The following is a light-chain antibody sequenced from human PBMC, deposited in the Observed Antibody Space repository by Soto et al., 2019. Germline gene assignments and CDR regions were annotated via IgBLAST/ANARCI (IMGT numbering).Light chain of an antibody. V-gene: IGKV3-20*01. CDR1: QSISSTY. CDR2: GAS. J-gene: IGKJ4*01. CDR3: QQYGSSPT. Sequence: EIVLTQSPGTLSLSPGERATLSCRASQSISSTYLAWYQQKPGQAPRLLIYGASSRATGIPDRFSGSGSGTLFPLTISRLEPEDSAVYYCQQYGSSPTFGGGTKVDIK.